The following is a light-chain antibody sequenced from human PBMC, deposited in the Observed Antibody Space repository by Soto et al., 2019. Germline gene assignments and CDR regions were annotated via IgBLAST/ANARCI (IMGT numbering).Light chain of an antibody. V-gene: IGKV1-5*03. Sequence: DIQMPQSPSTLSASVGDTVTITCRASQSISKWVAWYQQKPGKAPNLLIYKASYLASGVPPRFSGSGSGTDFTLTISSLQPDDFATYYCQQYKYYSTFGQGTKVDIK. CDR3: QQYKYYST. CDR1: QSISKW. J-gene: IGKJ1*01. CDR2: KAS.